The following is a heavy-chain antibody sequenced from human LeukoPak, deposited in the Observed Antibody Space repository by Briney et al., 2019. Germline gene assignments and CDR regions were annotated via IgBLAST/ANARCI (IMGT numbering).Heavy chain of an antibody. D-gene: IGHD1-26*01. V-gene: IGHV3-20*01. CDR1: GFTFDDYG. Sequence: GGSLRLSCAASGFTFDDYGMSWVRQAPGKGLEWVSGINWNGGSTGYADSVKGRFTISRDNAKNSLYLQMNSLRAEDTALYHCARGMGATDLTLYFDYWGQGTLVTVSS. CDR3: ARGMGATDLTLYFDY. J-gene: IGHJ4*02. CDR2: INWNGGST.